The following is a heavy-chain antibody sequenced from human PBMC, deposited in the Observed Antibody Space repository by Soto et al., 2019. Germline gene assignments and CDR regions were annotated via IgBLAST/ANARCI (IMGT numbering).Heavy chain of an antibody. CDR1: GFTFSSYW. V-gene: IGHV3-7*03. Sequence: GGSLRLSCAASGFTFSSYWMSWVRQAPGKGLEWVANIKQDGSEKYYVDSVKGRFTISRDNAKNSLYLQMNSLRAEDTAVYYCARDDGWGYYYYGMDVWGQGTTATVSS. CDR3: ARDDGWGYYYYGMDV. J-gene: IGHJ6*02. D-gene: IGHD3-16*01. CDR2: IKQDGSEK.